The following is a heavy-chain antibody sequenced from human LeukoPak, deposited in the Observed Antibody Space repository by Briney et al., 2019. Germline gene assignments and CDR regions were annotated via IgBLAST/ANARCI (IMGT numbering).Heavy chain of an antibody. CDR2: INPSSGGT. CDR1: GYTFTGYY. Sequence: GASVKVSCKASGYTFTGYYMHWVRQAPGQGLEWMGWINPSSGGTNYAQKFQGWVTMTRDTSISTAYMEKNRLRSDDTAVYYCARDGRAYYDILTGYYHFDYWGQGTLVTVSS. J-gene: IGHJ4*02. D-gene: IGHD3-9*01. CDR3: ARDGRAYYDILTGYYHFDY. V-gene: IGHV1-2*04.